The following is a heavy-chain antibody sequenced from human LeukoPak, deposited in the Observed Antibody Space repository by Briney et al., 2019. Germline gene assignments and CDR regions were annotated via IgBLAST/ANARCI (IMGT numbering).Heavy chain of an antibody. CDR1: GFTVSSNY. J-gene: IGHJ4*02. Sequence: GGSLRLSCAASGFTVSSNYMSWVRQAPGKGLDWVSVIYSGGSTYYADSVKGRFTISRDNSKNTLYPQMNSLRAEDTAVYYCARDHEYSYGLSFDYWGQGTLVTVSS. D-gene: IGHD5-18*01. V-gene: IGHV3-53*01. CDR3: ARDHEYSYGLSFDY. CDR2: IYSGGST.